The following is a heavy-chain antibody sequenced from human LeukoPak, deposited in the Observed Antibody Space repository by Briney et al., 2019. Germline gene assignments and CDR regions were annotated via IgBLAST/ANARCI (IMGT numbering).Heavy chain of an antibody. D-gene: IGHD3-9*01. Sequence: GRSLRLSCAASGFTFSSYWMSWVRQAPGKGLEWVANIKQDGSEKYYVDSVKGRFTISRDNAKNSLYLQMNSLRAEDTAVYYCARVLGNMYYDILTGYRNPTTNFDYWGQGTLVTVSS. CDR3: ARVLGNMYYDILTGYRNPTTNFDY. CDR1: GFTFSSYW. CDR2: IKQDGSEK. J-gene: IGHJ4*02. V-gene: IGHV3-7*01.